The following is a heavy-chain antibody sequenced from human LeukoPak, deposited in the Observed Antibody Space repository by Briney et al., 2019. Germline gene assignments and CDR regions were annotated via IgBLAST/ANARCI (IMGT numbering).Heavy chain of an antibody. CDR1: GFTFSSYE. D-gene: IGHD3/OR15-3a*01. Sequence: GGSLRLSCAASGFTFSSYEMNWVRQAPGKGLEWVSYISSSGSTIYYADSVKGRFTISRDNAKNSLYLQMNSLTVEDTALYYCAKDRGTGFLHDWTVSSWGQGIRVTVSA. V-gene: IGHV3-48*03. CDR2: ISSSGSTI. CDR3: AKDRGTGFLHDWTVSS. J-gene: IGHJ5*02.